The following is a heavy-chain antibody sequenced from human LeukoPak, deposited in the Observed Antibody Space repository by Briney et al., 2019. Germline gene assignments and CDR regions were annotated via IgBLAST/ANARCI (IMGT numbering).Heavy chain of an antibody. CDR2: INPNSGGT. Sequence: GASVKVSCKASGGTFSSYAISWVRQAPGQGLEWLGWINPNSGGTNYAQKFQGRVTITADESTSTAYMELNSLRSEDTAVYYCARKYCSGGSCYNSRGWFDPWGQGTLVTVSS. CDR3: ARKYCSGGSCYNSRGWFDP. CDR1: GGTFSSYA. D-gene: IGHD2-15*01. J-gene: IGHJ5*02. V-gene: IGHV1-69*13.